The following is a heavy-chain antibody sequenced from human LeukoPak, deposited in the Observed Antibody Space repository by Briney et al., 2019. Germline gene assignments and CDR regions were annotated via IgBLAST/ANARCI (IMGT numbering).Heavy chain of an antibody. Sequence: ASVKVSCKASGYTFNGDYMHWVRQAPGQGLEWMGWINPNSGGTNYAQKFQGRVTMTRDTSISTAYMELRSLRSDDTAVYYCAREGSSYYYMDVWGKGTTVTISS. V-gene: IGHV1-2*02. CDR1: GYTFNGDY. J-gene: IGHJ6*03. CDR2: INPNSGGT. CDR3: AREGSSYYYMDV. D-gene: IGHD2-2*01.